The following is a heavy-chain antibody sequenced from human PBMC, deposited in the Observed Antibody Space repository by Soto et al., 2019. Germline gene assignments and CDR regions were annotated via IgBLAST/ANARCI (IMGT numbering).Heavy chain of an antibody. J-gene: IGHJ3*02. D-gene: IGHD3-16*01. CDR1: GATFSSYA. CDR2: IIPIFGTA. CDR3: ARDGIEGMITVGGGGPSDACDI. V-gene: IGHV1-69*13. Sequence: SVKVSCKSSGATFSSYAISWVRQAPGQGLEWMGGIIPIFGTANYAQKFQGRVTITADESTSTAYMELSSLRSEDTAAYYCARDGIEGMITVGGGGPSDACDILGQRTMVT.